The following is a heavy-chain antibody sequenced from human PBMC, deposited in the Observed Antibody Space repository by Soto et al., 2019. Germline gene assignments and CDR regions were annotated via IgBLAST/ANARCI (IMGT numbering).Heavy chain of an antibody. CDR3: ARQLQAYRWDVDY. CDR2: ISAYNGNT. D-gene: IGHD1-7*01. Sequence: ASVKGSCKASGYTFTSYGIRWVRQAPGQGLEWMGWISAYNGNTNYAQKLQGRVTMTTDTSTSTAYMELRSLRSDDTALYSCARQLQAYRWDVDYCGEGTLVTVSS. CDR1: GYTFTSYG. J-gene: IGHJ4*02. V-gene: IGHV1-18*01.